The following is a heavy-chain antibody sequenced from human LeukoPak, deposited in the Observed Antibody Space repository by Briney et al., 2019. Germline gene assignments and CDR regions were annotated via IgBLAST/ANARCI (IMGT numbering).Heavy chain of an antibody. CDR2: INGDGIST. V-gene: IGHV3-74*01. Sequence: GGSLRLSYAASGFTFSNYWMHWVRQAPGKGLVWVSRINGDGISTGYADSVKGRFTVSRDNAKKTLYLQMNSLRAEDTAVYYCARDVGNFDYWGQGTLVTVSS. CDR1: GFTFSNYW. J-gene: IGHJ4*02. CDR3: ARDVGNFDY.